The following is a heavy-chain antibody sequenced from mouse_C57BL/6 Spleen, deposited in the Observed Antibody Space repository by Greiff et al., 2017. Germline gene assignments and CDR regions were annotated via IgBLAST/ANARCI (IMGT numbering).Heavy chain of an antibody. CDR1: GFTFSSYA. CDR2: ISDVGSYT. V-gene: IGHV5-4*03. Sequence: EVKLVESGGGLVKPGGSLKLSCAASGFTFSSYAMSWVRQTPEKRLEWVATISDVGSYTYYPHNVKGRFTISRHNAKNNLYLQMSHLKSEDTAMYYCARGGDWFAYWGQGTLVTVSA. J-gene: IGHJ3*01. CDR3: ARGGDWFAY.